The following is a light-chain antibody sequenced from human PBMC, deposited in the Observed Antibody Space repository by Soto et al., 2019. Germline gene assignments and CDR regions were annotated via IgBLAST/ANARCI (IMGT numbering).Light chain of an antibody. CDR2: DVS. V-gene: IGLV2-14*01. CDR3: RSYTSSSLLV. CDR1: SSDVGGYNY. Sequence: QSVLTQPASVSGSPGQSITSSCTVTSSDVGGYNYVSWYQQHPGKAPTLMIYDVSNRPSGVSNRFSGSKSGNTASLTISGLQAEDEADNYSRSYTSSSLLVFGTRTKVTAL. J-gene: IGLJ1*01.